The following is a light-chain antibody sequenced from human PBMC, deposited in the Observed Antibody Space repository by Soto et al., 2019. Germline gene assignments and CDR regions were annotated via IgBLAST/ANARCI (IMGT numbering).Light chain of an antibody. CDR1: QSISSW. Sequence: DIQMTQSPSTLSASVGDRVTITCRASQSISSWLAWYQQKPGKAPKLLIYKASSLESGVPSRFSGSESATQFTLTITSLQADDFETYYCQQYEVYQWTCGNGTKVDIX. CDR2: KAS. J-gene: IGKJ1*01. V-gene: IGKV1-5*03. CDR3: QQYEVYQWT.